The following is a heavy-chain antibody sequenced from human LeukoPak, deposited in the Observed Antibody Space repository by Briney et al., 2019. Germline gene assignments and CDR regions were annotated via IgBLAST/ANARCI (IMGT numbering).Heavy chain of an antibody. J-gene: IGHJ4*02. D-gene: IGHD2-2*01. CDR3: ARIAEYHLDHHFDF. Sequence: ASVKVSCKASGFTFNSYGFSWVRQAPGQGLEWMGWVSAYNGGTKYAQRVQGRVIMTTETSTSTVYMELRSLRSDDTAVYYCARIAEYHLDHHFDFWGQGTQVTVSS. CDR1: GFTFNSYG. V-gene: IGHV1-18*04. CDR2: VSAYNGGT.